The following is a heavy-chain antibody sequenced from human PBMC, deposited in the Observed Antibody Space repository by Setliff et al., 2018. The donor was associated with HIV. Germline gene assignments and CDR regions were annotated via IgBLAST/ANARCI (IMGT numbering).Heavy chain of an antibody. CDR3: ARHKSQPYYFDY. CDR2: IYYSGST. V-gene: IGHV4-61*10. CDR1: GGSISSGSHY. J-gene: IGHJ4*02. Sequence: SETLSLTCTVSGGSISSGSHYWSWIRQPAGKGLEWIGYIYYSGSTNYNSSLKSRVTISVDTSKNQFSLKLSSVTAADTAVYYCARHKSQPYYFDYWGQGTLVTVSS.